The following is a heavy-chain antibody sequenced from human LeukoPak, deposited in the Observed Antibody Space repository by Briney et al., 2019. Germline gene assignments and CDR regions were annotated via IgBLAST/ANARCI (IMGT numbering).Heavy chain of an antibody. CDR2: INHSGST. V-gene: IGHV4-34*01. D-gene: IGHD2-2*01. J-gene: IGHJ4*02. Sequence: SETLSLTCAVYGGSFSGCYWSWIRQPPGKGLEWIGEINHSGSTNYNPSLKSRVTISVDTSKNQFSLKLSSVTAADTAVYYCARHHRYCSSTSCHFDYWGQGTLVTVSS. CDR3: ARHHRYCSSTSCHFDY. CDR1: GGSFSGCY.